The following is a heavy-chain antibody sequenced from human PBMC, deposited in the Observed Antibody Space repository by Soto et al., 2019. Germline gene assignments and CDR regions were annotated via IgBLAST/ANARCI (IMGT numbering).Heavy chain of an antibody. D-gene: IGHD3-22*01. CDR1: GGSFSGYY. V-gene: IGHV4-34*01. CDR2: INHSGST. Sequence: QVQLQQWGAGLLKPSETLSLTCAVYGGSFSGYYWSWIRQPPGKGLEWIGEINHSGSTNYNPSLKSRVTISVDKSKNQFSLKLSSVTAADTAVYYCARRGYYDSSGLYYYYYGMDVWGQGTTVTVSS. CDR3: ARRGYYDSSGLYYYYYGMDV. J-gene: IGHJ6*02.